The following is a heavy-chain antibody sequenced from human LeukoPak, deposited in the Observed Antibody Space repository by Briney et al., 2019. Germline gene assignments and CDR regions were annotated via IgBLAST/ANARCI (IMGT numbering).Heavy chain of an antibody. D-gene: IGHD6-19*01. CDR2: IYTSGST. Sequence: SETLSLTCAVYGGSFSGYYWSWIRQPAGKGLEWIGRIYTSGSTNYNPSLKSRVTMSVDTSKNQFSLKLSSVTAADTAVYYCARGGHSGWYKGYNWFGPWGQGTLVTVSS. CDR3: ARGGHSGWYKGYNWFGP. CDR1: GGSFSGYY. V-gene: IGHV4-59*10. J-gene: IGHJ5*02.